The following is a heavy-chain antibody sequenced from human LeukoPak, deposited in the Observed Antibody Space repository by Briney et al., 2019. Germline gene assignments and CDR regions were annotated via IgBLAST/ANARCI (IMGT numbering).Heavy chain of an antibody. D-gene: IGHD3-10*01. V-gene: IGHV5-51*01. J-gene: IGHJ4*02. Sequence: GESLKISCKGSGYSFSSYWIAWVRRMPGKGLEWMGFIYPGDSDTRYSPSFQGQVTISADKSISTAYLQWSSLKASDTAMYYCARHDGMVRGVFDYWGQGTLVTVSS. CDR2: IYPGDSDT. CDR3: ARHDGMVRGVFDY. CDR1: GYSFSSYW.